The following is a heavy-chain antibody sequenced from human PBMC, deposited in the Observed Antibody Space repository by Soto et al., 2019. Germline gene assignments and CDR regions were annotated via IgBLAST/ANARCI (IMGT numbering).Heavy chain of an antibody. Sequence: EVQLVESGGGLVKPGGSLTLSCAASGFTFSSYSMNWVRQAPGKGLEWVSSISSSSRHIYYADSVKGRFTISRDNAKNSLYLQMNSLRAEDTAMYFCARDPSDLWEPDQYFPHGGQGTLFAFSS. CDR2: ISSSSRHI. CDR3: ARDPSDLWEPDQYFPH. D-gene: IGHD1-26*01. J-gene: IGHJ1*01. V-gene: IGHV3-21*01. CDR1: GFTFSSYS.